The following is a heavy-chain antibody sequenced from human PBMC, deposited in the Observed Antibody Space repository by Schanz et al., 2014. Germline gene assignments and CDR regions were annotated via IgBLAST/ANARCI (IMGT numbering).Heavy chain of an antibody. CDR1: GLNFDYYG. J-gene: IGHJ4*02. CDR3: AKDGIMVQGVIWERYFDS. CDR2: IGGSGDST. D-gene: IGHD3-10*01. V-gene: IGHV3-20*04. Sequence: VQLVESGGGVVQPGRSLRLSCATSGLNFDYYGMNWVRQAPGKGLEWVSGIGGSGDSTHYADSVKGRFIISRDNAKNSLYLQMNSLRAEDTALYYCAKDGIMVQGVIWERYFDSWGQGTLVTVSS.